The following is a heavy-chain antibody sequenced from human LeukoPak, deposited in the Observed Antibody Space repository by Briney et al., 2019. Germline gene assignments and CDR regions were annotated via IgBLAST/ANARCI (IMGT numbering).Heavy chain of an antibody. CDR3: ARDPEGGYSYGLSYFDY. CDR2: IHHSGST. D-gene: IGHD5-18*01. J-gene: IGHJ4*02. V-gene: IGHV4-59*12. Sequence: SETLSLTCTVSGGSISSYYWSWIRQPPGKGLEWIGYIHHSGSTNYSPSLKSRVTISVDTSKNRFSLRLSSLTAADTAVYYCARDPEGGYSYGLSYFDYWGQGTLVTVSS. CDR1: GGSISSYY.